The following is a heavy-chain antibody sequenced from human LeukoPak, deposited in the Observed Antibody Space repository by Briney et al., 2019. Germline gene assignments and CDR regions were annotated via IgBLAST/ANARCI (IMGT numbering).Heavy chain of an antibody. CDR1: GFSFTTYW. V-gene: IGHV3-7*01. J-gene: IGHJ4*02. CDR2: INQDGTEK. D-gene: IGHD3-22*01. CDR3: ARDSPTYYYDSSQGIDY. Sequence: GGSLRLSCAASGFSFTTYWMGWVRQAPGKGLEWVANINQDGTEKYYVDSVRGRFTISRDNAKNSLYLQMNSLRAEDTAVYYCARDSPTYYYDSSQGIDYWGQGTLVTVSS.